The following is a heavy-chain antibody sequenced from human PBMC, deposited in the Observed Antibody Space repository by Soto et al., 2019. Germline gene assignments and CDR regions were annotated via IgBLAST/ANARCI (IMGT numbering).Heavy chain of an antibody. CDR1: GYSFTSYW. Sequence: GESLKISCKGSGYSFTSYWISWVRQMPGKGLEWMGRIDPSDSYTNYSPSFQGHVTISADKSISTAYLQWSSLKASDAAMYYCARQGPNLYYYYGMDVWGQGTTVTVSS. CDR2: IDPSDSYT. CDR3: ARQGPNLYYYYGMDV. V-gene: IGHV5-10-1*01. J-gene: IGHJ6*02.